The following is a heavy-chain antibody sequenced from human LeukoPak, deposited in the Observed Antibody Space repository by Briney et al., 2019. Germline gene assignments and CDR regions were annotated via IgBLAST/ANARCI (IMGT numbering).Heavy chain of an antibody. CDR1: AYTFTGLY. V-gene: IGHV1-2*02. J-gene: IGHJ4*02. CDR3: ARVASNYYASSGLIDY. CDR2: INPNSGGT. Sequence: ASVKVSCKASAYTFTGLYSHCGRQAPGKGLEWMGWINPNSGGTNYAQKFQGRVTMTRDTSISTAYMELSRLRSDDTAVYYCARVASNYYASSGLIDYGGQGTLVTVSS. D-gene: IGHD3-22*01.